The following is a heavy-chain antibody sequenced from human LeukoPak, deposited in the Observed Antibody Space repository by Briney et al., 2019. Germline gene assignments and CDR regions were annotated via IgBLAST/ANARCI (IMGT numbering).Heavy chain of an antibody. Sequence: PGGSLRLSCAASGFTFSSYAMHWVRQAPGKGLEWVAVISYDGSNKYYADSVKGRFTISRDNAKNSLYLQMNSLRAEDTAVYYCATTRIADYYMDVWGKGTTVTISS. CDR2: ISYDGSNK. CDR1: GFTFSSYA. D-gene: IGHD6-13*01. CDR3: ATTRIADYYMDV. J-gene: IGHJ6*03. V-gene: IGHV3-30*04.